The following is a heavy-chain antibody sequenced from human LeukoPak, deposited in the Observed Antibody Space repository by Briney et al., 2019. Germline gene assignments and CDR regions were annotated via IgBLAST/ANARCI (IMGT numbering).Heavy chain of an antibody. CDR3: ARHTALGRWLPPFDY. V-gene: IGHV4-59*08. J-gene: IGHJ4*02. CDR2: IYYSGGT. D-gene: IGHD5-24*01. CDR1: GGSISSYY. Sequence: KPSETLSLTCTVSGGSISSYYWSWIRQPPGKGLEWIGYIYYSGGTNYNPSLKSRVTISVDTSKNQFSLKLSSVTAADTAVYYCARHTALGRWLPPFDYWGQGTLVTVSS.